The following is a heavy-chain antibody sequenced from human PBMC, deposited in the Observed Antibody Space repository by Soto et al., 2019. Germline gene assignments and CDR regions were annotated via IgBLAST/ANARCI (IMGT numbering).Heavy chain of an antibody. CDR3: ARDLWYYYDSSGGIPTQFDY. CDR1: GGTFSSYT. Sequence: QVQLVQSGAEVKKPGSWVKVSCKASGGTFSSYTISWVRQAPGQGLEWMGRIIPILGIANYAQKFQGRVTITADKSTSTAYMELSSLRSEDTAVYYCARDLWYYYDSSGGIPTQFDYWGQGTLVTVSS. CDR2: IIPILGIA. D-gene: IGHD3-22*01. V-gene: IGHV1-69*08. J-gene: IGHJ4*02.